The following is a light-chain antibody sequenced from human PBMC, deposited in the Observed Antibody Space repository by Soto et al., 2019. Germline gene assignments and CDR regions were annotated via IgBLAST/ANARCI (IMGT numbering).Light chain of an antibody. J-gene: IGKJ5*01. CDR1: QDISNY. V-gene: IGKV1-33*01. CDR3: QQYESLPPT. CDR2: DAS. Sequence: DIQMTQSPSSLSASVGDRVTITCQASQDISNYLNWYQQKPGKGPELLIYDASNLETGVPSRFSGSGSGTDFTFTINSLQPEDFAPYYCQQYESLPPTFGQGTRLEIK.